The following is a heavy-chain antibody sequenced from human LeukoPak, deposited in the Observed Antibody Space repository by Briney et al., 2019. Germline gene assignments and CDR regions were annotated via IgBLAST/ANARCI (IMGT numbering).Heavy chain of an antibody. CDR2: IYYSGST. D-gene: IGHD6-19*01. CDR1: GGSISSYY. CDR3: ARDSGYSSGWYIDY. V-gene: IGHV4-59*13. Sequence: SETLSLTCTVSGGSISSYYWSWIRQPPGKGLEWIGYIYYSGSTNYNPSLKSRVTISVDTSKNQFSLKLSSVTAADTAVYYCARDSGYSSGWYIDYWGQGTLVIVSS. J-gene: IGHJ4*02.